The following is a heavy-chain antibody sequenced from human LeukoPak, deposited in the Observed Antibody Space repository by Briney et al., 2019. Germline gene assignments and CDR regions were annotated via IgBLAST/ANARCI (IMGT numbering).Heavy chain of an antibody. D-gene: IGHD2/OR15-2a*01. V-gene: IGHV4-4*07. CDR1: GGSISNYY. Sequence: SETLSLTCTISGGSISNYYWSWIRQPAGQGLEWIGRIYASGSTNYNPSLKSRVTMSVDTSKNQFSLKLSSVTAADTAVYCCARGGGAYLRFDPWGQGTLVTVSS. CDR3: ARGGGAYLRFDP. J-gene: IGHJ5*01. CDR2: IYASGST.